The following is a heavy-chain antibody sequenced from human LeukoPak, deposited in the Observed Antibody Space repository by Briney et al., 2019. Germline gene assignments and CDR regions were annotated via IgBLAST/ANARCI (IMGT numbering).Heavy chain of an antibody. V-gene: IGHV4-34*01. J-gene: IGHJ4*02. CDR2: INHSGST. CDR3: ARLSPSDFWSGTTDY. CDR1: GGSFSGYY. Sequence: SETLSLTCAVYGGSFSGYYWSWIRQPPGKGLEWIGEINHSGSTYYNPSLKSRVTISVDTSKNQFSLKLSSVTAADTAVYYCARLSPSDFWSGTTDYWGQGTLVTVSS. D-gene: IGHD3-3*01.